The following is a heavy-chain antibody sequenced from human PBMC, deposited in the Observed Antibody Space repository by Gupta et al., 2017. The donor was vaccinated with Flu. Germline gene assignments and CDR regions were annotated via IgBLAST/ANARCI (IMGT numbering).Heavy chain of an antibody. J-gene: IGHJ3*02. V-gene: IGHV1-2*02. Sequence: QVQLVQSGAEVKKPGASVKVSCKASGYTFTGYYMHWVRQAPGQGLEWMGWINPNSGGTNYAQKFQGRVTMTRDTSISTAYMELSRLRSDDTAVYYCARDVSSSSWSDAFDIWGQGTMVTVSS. CDR2: INPNSGGT. D-gene: IGHD6-13*01. CDR1: GYTFTGYY. CDR3: ARDVSSSSWSDAFDI.